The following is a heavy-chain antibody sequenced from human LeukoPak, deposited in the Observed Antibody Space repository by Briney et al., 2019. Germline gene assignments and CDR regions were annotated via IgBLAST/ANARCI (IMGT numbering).Heavy chain of an antibody. D-gene: IGHD7-27*01. Sequence: GGSLRLSCAASGFTFDDYAMHWVRQAPGKGLEWVSSISSSSSYIYYADSVKGRFTISRDNAKDSLYLQMNSLRAEDTAVYYCARDRILGGYWGQGTLVTVSS. J-gene: IGHJ4*02. CDR2: ISSSSSYI. V-gene: IGHV3-21*01. CDR1: GFTFDDYA. CDR3: ARDRILGGY.